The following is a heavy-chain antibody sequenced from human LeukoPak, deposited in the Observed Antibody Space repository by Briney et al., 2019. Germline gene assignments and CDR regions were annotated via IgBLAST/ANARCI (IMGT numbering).Heavy chain of an antibody. V-gene: IGHV3-21*01. CDR1: GFTFSSYS. D-gene: IGHD4-17*01. CDR3: AKYGDYYQRGYFQH. CDR2: ISSSSSYI. Sequence: GGSLRLSCAASGFTFSSYSMNWVRQAPGKGLEWVSSISSSSSYIYYADSVKGRFTISRDNAKNSLYLQMYSLRAEDTAVYYCAKYGDYYQRGYFQHWGQGTLVTVSS. J-gene: IGHJ1*01.